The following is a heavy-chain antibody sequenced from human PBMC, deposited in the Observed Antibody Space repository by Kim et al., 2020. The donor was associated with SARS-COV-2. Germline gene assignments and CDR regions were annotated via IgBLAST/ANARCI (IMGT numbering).Heavy chain of an antibody. D-gene: IGHD3-10*01. V-gene: IGHV1-18*04. CDR2: ISAYNGNT. Sequence: ASVKVSCKASGYTFTSYGISWVRQAPGQGLEWMGWISAYNGNTNYAQKLQGRVTMTTDTSTSTAYMELRSLRSDDTAVYYCARDHKNLLWFGADAFDIWGQGTMVTVSS. CDR3: ARDHKNLLWFGADAFDI. CDR1: GYTFTSYG. J-gene: IGHJ3*02.